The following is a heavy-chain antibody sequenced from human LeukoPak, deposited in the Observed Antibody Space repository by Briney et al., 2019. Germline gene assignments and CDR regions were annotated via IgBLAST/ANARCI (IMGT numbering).Heavy chain of an antibody. CDR2: IIPLFGTT. D-gene: IGHD3-22*01. Sequence: ASVKASCKASEGAFSTYAINWLRQAPGQGLEFMGGIIPLFGTTTYAPRFQGRLTLTAHESTTTVYMELSSLRSEDTAVYYCAIRAAHDDSSGSFPLWGQGTLVSVSS. V-gene: IGHV1-69*01. CDR1: EGAFSTYA. J-gene: IGHJ4*02. CDR3: AIRAAHDDSSGSFPL.